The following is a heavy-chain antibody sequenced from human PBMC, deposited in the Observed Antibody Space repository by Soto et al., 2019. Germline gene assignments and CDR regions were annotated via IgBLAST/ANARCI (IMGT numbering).Heavy chain of an antibody. CDR2: ISAYNGNT. D-gene: IGHD6-13*01. J-gene: IGHJ6*03. CDR3: ARGEKLDYYYYYMDV. Sequence: GAPVTVSCKASGYTFTSYGISWVRQAPGQGLEWMGWISAYNGNTNYAQKLQGRVTMTTDTSTSTAYMELRSLRSGDTAVYYCARGEKLDYYYYYMDVWGKGTTVTVSS. CDR1: GYTFTSYG. V-gene: IGHV1-18*01.